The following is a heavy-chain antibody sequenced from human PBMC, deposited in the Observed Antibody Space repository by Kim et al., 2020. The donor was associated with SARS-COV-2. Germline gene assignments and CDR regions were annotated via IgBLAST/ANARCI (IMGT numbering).Heavy chain of an antibody. CDR1: GYSFTSYW. J-gene: IGHJ4*02. V-gene: IGHV5-51*01. CDR2: IYPGDSDT. Sequence: GESLKISCKGSGYSFTSYWNGWVRQMPGKGLEWMGIIYPGDSDTRYSPSFQGQVTITADKSISTAQLQWRSLKAPDTAMYYCARGTGDPPFDYWGQGTLVTVSS. D-gene: IGHD7-27*01. CDR3: ARGTGDPPFDY.